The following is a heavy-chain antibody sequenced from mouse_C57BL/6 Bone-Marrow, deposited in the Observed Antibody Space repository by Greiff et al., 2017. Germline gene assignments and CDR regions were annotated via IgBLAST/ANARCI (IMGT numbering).Heavy chain of an antibody. Sequence: EVQLQESGPELVKPGASVKMSCKASGYTFTDYNMHWVKQSHGKSLEWIGYINPNNGGTSYNQKFKGKATLTVNKSSRTAYMELRSLTSEDAAVYYCARGGYYVPSWFAYWGQGTLVTVSA. J-gene: IGHJ3*01. CDR1: GYTFTDYN. CDR2: INPNNGGT. D-gene: IGHD1-1*01. CDR3: ARGGYYVPSWFAY. V-gene: IGHV1-22*01.